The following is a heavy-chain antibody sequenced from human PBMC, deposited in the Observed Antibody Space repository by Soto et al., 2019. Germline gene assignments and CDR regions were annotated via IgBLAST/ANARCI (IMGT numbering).Heavy chain of an antibody. Sequence: PSETLSLTCTVSGGSMTSYYWTWIRQPAGKGLEWIGRVYSSGGTHYNPSLKSRVTISLDASKNQFSLRLLSVTDADTAVYYCATRSPSTIVGATPQYSVWGQGTLVTVSS. CDR2: VYSSGGT. CDR3: ATRSPSTIVGATPQYSV. V-gene: IGHV4-4*07. CDR1: GGSMTSYY. D-gene: IGHD1-26*01. J-gene: IGHJ4*02.